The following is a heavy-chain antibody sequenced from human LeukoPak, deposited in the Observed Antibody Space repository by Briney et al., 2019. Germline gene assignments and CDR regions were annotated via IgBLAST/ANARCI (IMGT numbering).Heavy chain of an antibody. D-gene: IGHD6-19*01. Sequence: GGSLRLSCAASGFTFSSCRMSWVRQAPGKGLEWVANIKQDGSEKYYVDSVKGRFTISRDNAKNSLYLQVNSLRAEDTAVYYCARAVDSGWYFDYWGQGTLVTVSS. J-gene: IGHJ4*02. V-gene: IGHV3-7*04. CDR3: ARAVDSGWYFDY. CDR1: GFTFSSCR. CDR2: IKQDGSEK.